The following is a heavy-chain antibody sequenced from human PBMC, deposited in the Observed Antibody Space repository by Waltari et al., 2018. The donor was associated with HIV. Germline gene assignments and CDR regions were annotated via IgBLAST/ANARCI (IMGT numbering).Heavy chain of an antibody. J-gene: IGHJ4*02. D-gene: IGHD2-21*02. Sequence: EVQLVESGGGLVEPWGSLRLSCAASGFPFSSHWMSWVRQAPGKGLEWVANIKQDESEKYYVDSVKGRFTISRDNAKNSLYLQMNSLRAEDTAVYYCVRDSRVTPYWGQGTLVTVSS. CDR2: IKQDESEK. CDR3: VRDSRVTPY. CDR1: GFPFSSHW. V-gene: IGHV3-7*01.